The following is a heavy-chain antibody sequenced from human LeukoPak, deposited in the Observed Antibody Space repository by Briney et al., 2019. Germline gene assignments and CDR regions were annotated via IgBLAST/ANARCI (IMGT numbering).Heavy chain of an antibody. V-gene: IGHV4-59*12. CDR2: NYYSGST. J-gene: IGHJ4*02. Sequence: SETLSLTCTVSGGSISSYYWSWIRQPPGKGLEWIGYNYYSGSTNYNPSLKSRVTISVDTSKNQFSLKLSSVTAADTAVYYCARGVGNILTGYSLDYWGQGTLVTVSS. CDR3: ARGVGNILTGYSLDY. D-gene: IGHD3-9*01. CDR1: GGSISSYY.